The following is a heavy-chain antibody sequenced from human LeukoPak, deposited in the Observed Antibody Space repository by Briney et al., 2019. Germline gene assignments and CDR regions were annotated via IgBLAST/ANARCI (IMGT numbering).Heavy chain of an antibody. CDR3: ARASKQQLEKWFDP. Sequence: SETLSLTCTVSGGSISSYYWSWIRQPPWKGLEWIGYIYYSGSTNYNPSLKSRVTISVDTSKNRFSLKLSSVTAADTAVYYCARASKQQLEKWFDPWGQGTLVTVSS. CDR2: IYYSGST. CDR1: GGSISSYY. J-gene: IGHJ5*02. V-gene: IGHV4-59*01. D-gene: IGHD6-13*01.